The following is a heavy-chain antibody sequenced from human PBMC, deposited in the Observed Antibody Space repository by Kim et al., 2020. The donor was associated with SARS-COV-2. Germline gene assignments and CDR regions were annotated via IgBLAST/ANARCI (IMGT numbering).Heavy chain of an antibody. Sequence: ASVKVSCKASGYTFTSYAMNWVRQAPGQGLEWMGWINTNTGNPTYAQGFTGRFVFSLDTSVSTAYLQISSLKAEDTAVYYCARDLRVVIPAAMPDYWGQGTLVTVSS. CDR1: GYTFTSYA. J-gene: IGHJ4*02. CDR2: INTNTGNP. V-gene: IGHV7-4-1*02. D-gene: IGHD2-2*01. CDR3: ARDLRVVIPAAMPDY.